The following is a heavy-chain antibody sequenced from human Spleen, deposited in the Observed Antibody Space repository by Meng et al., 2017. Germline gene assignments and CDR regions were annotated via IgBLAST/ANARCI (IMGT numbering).Heavy chain of an antibody. CDR1: GDSISSRDW. J-gene: IGHJ5*02. CDR3: VRNEGYSFGA. CDR2: ISQGSGRT. D-gene: IGHD2-21*01. Sequence: QVQLQESGPGLVKPSGTLSITCAVDGDSISSRDWWSWVRQPPGKGLEWIGEISQGSGRTNYNPSLKSRVTISLDKSKNQFSLNVNSVTAADTAVYYCVRNEGYSFGAWGQGTLVTVSS. V-gene: IGHV4-4*02.